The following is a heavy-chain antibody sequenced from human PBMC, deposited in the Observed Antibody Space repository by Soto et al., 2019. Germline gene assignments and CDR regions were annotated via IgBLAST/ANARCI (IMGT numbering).Heavy chain of an antibody. Sequence: QVQLQESGPGLVKPSQTLSLTCPVSGVSISSVYYYWSWIRQPPGKGLEWVGYIYHSGSTFYIPSLQSRVTISIDTSKNQFSLKLSSVTAADTAVYYCVTGYSYFDYWGQGSLVTVSS. CDR3: VTGYSYFDY. J-gene: IGHJ4*02. CDR1: GVSISSVYYY. V-gene: IGHV4-30-4*01. CDR2: IYHSGST. D-gene: IGHD2-15*01.